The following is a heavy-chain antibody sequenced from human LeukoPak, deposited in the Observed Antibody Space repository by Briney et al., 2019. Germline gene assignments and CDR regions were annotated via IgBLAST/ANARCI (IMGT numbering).Heavy chain of an antibody. CDR2: IYYSGST. D-gene: IGHD3-3*01. CDR3: ANYCGSGYYGGRSWFDS. CDR1: GGSISRYY. J-gene: IGHJ5*01. Sequence: SQTLSLTWTVSGGSISRYYWSWIRQPPGKGLEWIGYIYYSGSTNYNPSLKSRVTISVDTSKNQFSLKLSSATAADTAVSYCANYCGSGYYGGRSWFDSGGQGTLVTVSS. V-gene: IGHV4-59*01.